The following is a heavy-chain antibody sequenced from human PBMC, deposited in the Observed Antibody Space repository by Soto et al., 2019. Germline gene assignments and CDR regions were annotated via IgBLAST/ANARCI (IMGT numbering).Heavy chain of an antibody. J-gene: IGHJ4*02. CDR2: INHSGST. V-gene: IGHV4-34*01. CDR3: ARGRGMSSSWYVY. Sequence: QVQLQQWGAGLLKPSETLSLTCAVYGGSFSGYYWSWIRQPPGKGLEWIGEINHSGSTNYNPSLKSRVTISVDTSKNQFSLKLSSVTAADTALYYCARGRGMSSSWYVYWGQGTLVTVSS. D-gene: IGHD6-13*01. CDR1: GGSFSGYY.